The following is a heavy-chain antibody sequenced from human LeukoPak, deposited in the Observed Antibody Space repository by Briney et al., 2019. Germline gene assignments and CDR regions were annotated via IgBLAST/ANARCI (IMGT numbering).Heavy chain of an antibody. CDR1: GFTFSSYA. Sequence: GGSLRLSCAASGFTFSSYAMHWVRQAPGKGLEWVTVISYDGNNKYYADSVKGRFTISRDNSKNTLYLQMDSLRAEDTAVYYCAKDYSGSYWRAPYWGQGTLVTVSS. CDR3: AKDYSGSYWRAPY. CDR2: ISYDGNNK. J-gene: IGHJ4*02. V-gene: IGHV3-30-3*01. D-gene: IGHD1-26*01.